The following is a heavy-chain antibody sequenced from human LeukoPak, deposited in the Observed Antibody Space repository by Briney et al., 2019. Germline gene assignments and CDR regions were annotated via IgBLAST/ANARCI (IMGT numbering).Heavy chain of an antibody. CDR3: AKDLEQWLAGGPFDY. CDR2: ISGSGGST. J-gene: IGHJ4*02. Sequence: GGSLGLSCAASGFTFSSYAMSWVRQAPGKGLEWVSAISGSGGSTYYADSVKGRFTISRDNSKNTMYLQMNSLRAEDTAVYYCAKDLEQWLAGGPFDYWGQGTLVTVSS. D-gene: IGHD6-19*01. V-gene: IGHV3-23*01. CDR1: GFTFSSYA.